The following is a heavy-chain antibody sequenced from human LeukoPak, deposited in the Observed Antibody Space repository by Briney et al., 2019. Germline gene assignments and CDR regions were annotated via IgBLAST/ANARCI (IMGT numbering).Heavy chain of an antibody. J-gene: IGHJ4*02. Sequence: SVKVSCKASGGTFSSYAISWVRQAPGQGLEWMGRIIPIFGTANYAQKFQGRVTITTDESTSTAYMKLSSLRSEDTAVYYCARDRDCSGGSCTYFDYWGQGTLVTVSS. D-gene: IGHD2-15*01. V-gene: IGHV1-69*05. CDR3: ARDRDCSGGSCTYFDY. CDR2: IIPIFGTA. CDR1: GGTFSSYA.